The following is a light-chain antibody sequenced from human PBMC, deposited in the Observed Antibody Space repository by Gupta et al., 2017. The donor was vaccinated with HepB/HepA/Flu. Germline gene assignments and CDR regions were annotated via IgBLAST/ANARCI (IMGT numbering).Light chain of an antibody. CDR1: SLRSYY. V-gene: IGLV3-19*01. CDR3: NSRDSSGNHLEV. Sequence: SSELTHYPAVSVALGQTVRITCQGDSLRSYYASWYQQKPGQAPVLVIYGKNNRPSGIPDRFSGSSSGKTASLTITGAQAEDEADYYCNSRDSSGNHLEVFGGGTKLTVL. CDR2: GKN. J-gene: IGLJ2*01.